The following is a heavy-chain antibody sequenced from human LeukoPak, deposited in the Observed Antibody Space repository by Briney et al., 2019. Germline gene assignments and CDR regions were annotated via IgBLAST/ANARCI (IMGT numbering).Heavy chain of an antibody. CDR3: ARESRQDGMDV. V-gene: IGHV3-20*04. CDR2: INWSGGST. Sequence: PGGSLRPSCAASGFTFDDYGMTWVRQAPGKGLEWVSTINWSGGSTGYADSVKGRFTISRDNAKNSLYLQTNSLRAEDTALYYCARESRQDGMDVWGQGTTVTVSS. J-gene: IGHJ6*02. CDR1: GFTFDDYG.